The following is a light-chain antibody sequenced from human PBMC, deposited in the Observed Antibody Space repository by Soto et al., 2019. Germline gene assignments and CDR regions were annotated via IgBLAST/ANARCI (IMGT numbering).Light chain of an antibody. CDR3: MKALQTPLT. CDR2: LGS. V-gene: IGKV2-28*01. J-gene: IGKJ4*01. CDR1: QSLLHSNGYNY. Sequence: DIVMTQSPLSLPVTPGEPASISCRSSQSLLHSNGYNYLDWYLQKPGQSPQLLIYLGSNRASGVPDRFSGSGSGKDFTLKISRVEAEDVGVYYCMKALQTPLTFGGGTKVEI.